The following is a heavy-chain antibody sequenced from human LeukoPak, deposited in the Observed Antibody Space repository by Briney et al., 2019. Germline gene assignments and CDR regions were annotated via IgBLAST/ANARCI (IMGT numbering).Heavy chain of an antibody. Sequence: PGGSLRLSCAASGFTFSSYAMSWVRQAPGKGLEWVSAISGSGGSTYYADSVKGRFTISRDNSKNTLYLQMSSLRAEDTAVYYCAKDRGGSSLYFDYWGQGTLVTVSS. J-gene: IGHJ4*02. CDR1: GFTFSSYA. CDR3: AKDRGGSSLYFDY. CDR2: ISGSGGST. V-gene: IGHV3-23*01. D-gene: IGHD6-13*01.